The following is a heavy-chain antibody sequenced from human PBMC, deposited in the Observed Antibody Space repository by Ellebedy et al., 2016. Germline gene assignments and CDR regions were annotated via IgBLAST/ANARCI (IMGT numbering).Heavy chain of an antibody. V-gene: IGHV4-4*09. CDR1: GTSISNNN. J-gene: IGHJ4*02. Sequence: GSLRLXXTVSGTSISNNNWNWIRQSPGKGLEWIGYIYSSGRANYNPSLKSRVTISIDTSKRHFSLNLTSVTAADTAVYYCARSFSGYFDYWGQGTLVIVSS. CDR2: IYSSGRA. CDR3: ARSFSGYFDY. D-gene: IGHD3-22*01.